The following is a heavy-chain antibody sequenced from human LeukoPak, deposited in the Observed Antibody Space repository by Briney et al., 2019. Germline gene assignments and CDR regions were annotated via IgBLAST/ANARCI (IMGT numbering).Heavy chain of an antibody. CDR3: XXXXSNRKDTVTKYYYYYYYMDV. D-gene: IGHD4-17*01. CDR2: INWNGGST. Sequence: GGSLRLSCAASGFTFDDYGMSWVRQAPGKGLEWVSGINWNGGSTGYADSVKGRFTISRDNAKNSLYLQMNSLRAEDTALYYCXXXXSNRKDTVTKYYYYYYYMDVWGKGTTVTVSS. J-gene: IGHJ6*03. V-gene: IGHV3-20*04. CDR1: GFTFDDYG.